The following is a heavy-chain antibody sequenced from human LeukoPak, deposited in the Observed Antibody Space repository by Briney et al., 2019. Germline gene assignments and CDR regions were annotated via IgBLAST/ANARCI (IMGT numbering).Heavy chain of an antibody. CDR3: ARRGRDSHYWYLNAFDI. V-gene: IGHV5-51*01. CDR1: GKGFTNYW. D-gene: IGHD2-8*02. J-gene: IGHJ3*02. CDR2: IYPGDSDT. Sequence: GEALQISFKGFGKGFTNYWIGWVRPMPGKGLEWRGIIYPGDSDTRYSPSFQGQVTISADRYIRTAYLPWSSLKASDTAMYYCARRGRDSHYWYLNAFDIWGQGTMVTVSS.